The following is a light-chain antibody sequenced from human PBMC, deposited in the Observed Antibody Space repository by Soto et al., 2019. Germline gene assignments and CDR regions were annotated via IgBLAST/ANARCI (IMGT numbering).Light chain of an antibody. Sequence: DIVMTQTPLSSPVTLGQLASISCRSSQSLVHSDGNTYLSWLHQRPGQPPRLLIYKISNRVSGVPDRFSGSGAGTAFILKISRVEAEDVGVYYCMQATQFPLTFGGGTKVDIK. CDR3: MQATQFPLT. V-gene: IGKV2-24*01. CDR2: KIS. CDR1: QSLVHSDGNTY. J-gene: IGKJ4*01.